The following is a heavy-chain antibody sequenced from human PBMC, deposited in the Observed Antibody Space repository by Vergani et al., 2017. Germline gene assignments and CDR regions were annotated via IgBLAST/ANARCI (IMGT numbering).Heavy chain of an antibody. J-gene: IGHJ4*02. CDR3: ARDSGYSSGQFY. CDR2: IWYDGSNK. D-gene: IGHD6-19*01. CDR1: GFILSSYG. V-gene: IGHV3-33*01. Sequence: QVQLVESGGGVVQPGRSLRLSCAASGFILSSYGMHWVRQAPGKGLEWVAVIWYDGSNKYYADSVKGRFTISRDNSKNTLYLQMNSLRAEDTAVYYCARDSGYSSGQFYWGQGTLVTVSS.